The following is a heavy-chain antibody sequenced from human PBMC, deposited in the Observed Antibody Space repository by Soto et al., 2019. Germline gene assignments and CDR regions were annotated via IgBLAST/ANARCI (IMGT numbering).Heavy chain of an antibody. D-gene: IGHD6-6*01. J-gene: IGHJ5*02. Sequence: SETLSLTCTVSGGSISSSSYYWGWIRQPPGKGLEWIGSIYYSGSTYYNPSLKSRVTISVDTSKNQFSLKLSSVTAADTAVYYCASNIAARSQRRWFAPWGQGTLVTVSS. CDR2: IYYSGST. CDR1: GGSISSSSYY. V-gene: IGHV4-39*01. CDR3: ASNIAARSQRRWFAP.